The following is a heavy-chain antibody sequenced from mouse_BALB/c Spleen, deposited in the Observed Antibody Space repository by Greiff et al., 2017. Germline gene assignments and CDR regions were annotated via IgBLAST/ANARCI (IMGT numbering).Heavy chain of an antibody. D-gene: IGHD1-1*01. CDR3: ADYYGTPFDY. J-gene: IGHJ2*01. Sequence: QLQQPGAELVMPGASVKMSCKASGYTFTDYWMHWVKQRPGQGLEWIGAIDTSDSYTSYNQKFKGKATLTVDESSSTAYMQLSSLTSEDSAVYYCADYYGTPFDYWGQGTTLTVSS. V-gene: IGHV1-69*01. CDR2: IDTSDSYT. CDR1: GYTFTDYW.